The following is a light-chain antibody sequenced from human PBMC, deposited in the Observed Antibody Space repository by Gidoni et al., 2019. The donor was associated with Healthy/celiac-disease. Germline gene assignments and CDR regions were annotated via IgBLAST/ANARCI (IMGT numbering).Light chain of an antibody. V-gene: IGKV1-39*01. CDR2: AAS. CDR1: QSISSY. Sequence: DIQMTHSPSSLSASEGARVTITCRASQSISSYLNWYQQKPGKAPKLLIYAASSLQSGVPSRFSGSGSGTDFTLTISSLQPEDFATYYCQQSYSTLFTFGPGTKVDIK. J-gene: IGKJ3*01. CDR3: QQSYSTLFT.